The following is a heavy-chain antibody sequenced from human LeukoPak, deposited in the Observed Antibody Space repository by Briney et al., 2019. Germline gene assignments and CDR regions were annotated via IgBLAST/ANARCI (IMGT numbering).Heavy chain of an antibody. D-gene: IGHD4-17*01. CDR3: APLDPYGDYSLDY. CDR1: GGTFSSYA. CDR2: IIPIFGTA. Sequence: ASVKVSCKASGGTFSSYAISWVRQAPGQGLEWMGGIIPIFGTANYAQKFQGRVTITADESTSTAYMELSSLRSEDTAVYYCAPLDPYGDYSLDYWGQGTLVTVSS. V-gene: IGHV1-69*13. J-gene: IGHJ4*02.